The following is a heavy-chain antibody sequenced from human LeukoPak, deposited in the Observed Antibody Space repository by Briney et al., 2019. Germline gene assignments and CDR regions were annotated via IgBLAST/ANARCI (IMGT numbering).Heavy chain of an antibody. CDR2: IIPIFGTA. Sequence: ASVKVSCKASGGTFSSYAISWVRQAPGQGLEWMGGIIPIFGTANYAQKFQGRVTITTDESTSTAYMELSSLRSEDTAVYYCARLVVPAERGGSTNYYYYYMDVWGKGTTVTVSS. D-gene: IGHD2-2*01. J-gene: IGHJ6*03. CDR1: GGTFSSYA. V-gene: IGHV1-69*05. CDR3: ARLVVPAERGGSTNYYYYYMDV.